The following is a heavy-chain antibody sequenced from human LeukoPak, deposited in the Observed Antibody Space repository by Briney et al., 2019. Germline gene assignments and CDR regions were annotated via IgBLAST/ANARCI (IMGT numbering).Heavy chain of an antibody. CDR3: ARGHYGMDV. CDR1: GFTFSDYY. Sequence: PGGSLRLSCAASGFTFSDYYMSWIREAPGKELEWVSYITPSDTYTFYADSVKGRFTISRDNAKNSLYLQMNSLRAEDRAVYYCARGHYGMDVWGQGTTVTVSS. V-gene: IGHV3-11*05. J-gene: IGHJ6*02. CDR2: ITPSDTYT.